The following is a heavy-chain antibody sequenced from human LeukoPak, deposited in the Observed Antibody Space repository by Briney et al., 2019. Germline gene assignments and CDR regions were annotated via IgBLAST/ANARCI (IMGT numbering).Heavy chain of an antibody. J-gene: IGHJ4*02. D-gene: IGHD1-1*01. Sequence: SQTLSLTCAVSGGSISSGGYSWSWIRQPPGKGLEWIGYIYHSGSTYYNPSLKSRVTISVDGSKNQFSLKLSSVTAADTAVYYCAGGSLDYFDYWGQGTLVTVSS. CDR2: IYHSGST. CDR3: AGGSLDYFDY. V-gene: IGHV4-30-2*01. CDR1: GGSISSGGYS.